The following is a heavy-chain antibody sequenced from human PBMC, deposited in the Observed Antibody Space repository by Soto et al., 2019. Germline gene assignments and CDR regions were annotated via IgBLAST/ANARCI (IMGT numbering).Heavy chain of an antibody. CDR1: GFTFSSHA. CDR3: AKASYTNYKWFDP. Sequence: EVQLLESGGGLVQPGGTLRLSCAASGFTFSSHAMSWVRQAPGKGLEWVSSMSGSGDNTYHADSVKGRFTVSRDNSKNTLYLRMNSLRVEDTAVYYCAKASYTNYKWFDPWGQGTLVSVSS. V-gene: IGHV3-23*01. CDR2: MSGSGDNT. J-gene: IGHJ5*02. D-gene: IGHD4-4*01.